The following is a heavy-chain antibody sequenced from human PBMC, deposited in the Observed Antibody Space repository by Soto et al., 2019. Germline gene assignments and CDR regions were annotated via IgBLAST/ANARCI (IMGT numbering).Heavy chain of an antibody. V-gene: IGHV5-51*01. Sequence: GESLKISCKGSGYSFTSYWIGWVRQMPGKGLEWMGIIYPGDSDTRYSPSFQGQVTISADKSISTAYLQWSSLKASGTAMYYCARLISPYYHYYGMDVWGQGTTVTVSS. J-gene: IGHJ6*02. D-gene: IGHD2-15*01. CDR3: ARLISPYYHYYGMDV. CDR1: GYSFTSYW. CDR2: IYPGDSDT.